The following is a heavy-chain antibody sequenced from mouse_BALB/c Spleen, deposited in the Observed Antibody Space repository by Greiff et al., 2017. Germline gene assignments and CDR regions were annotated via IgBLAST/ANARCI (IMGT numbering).Heavy chain of an antibody. CDR3: ARGYDGFDY. CDR1: GFTFSSYA. D-gene: IGHD2-12*01. Sequence: EVKLMESGGGLVKPGGSLKLSCAASGFTFSSYAMSWVRQTPGKRLEWVASISSGGSTYYPDSVKGRITISRDNARNILYMHMSSLKSADTAMYYCARGYDGFDYWGQGTTLTVSS. J-gene: IGHJ2*01. CDR2: ISSGGST. V-gene: IGHV5-6-5*01.